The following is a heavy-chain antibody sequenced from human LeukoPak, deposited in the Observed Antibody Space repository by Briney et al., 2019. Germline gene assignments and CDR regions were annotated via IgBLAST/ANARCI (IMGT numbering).Heavy chain of an antibody. J-gene: IGHJ5*02. Sequence: ASVKVSCRASGYTFTSYGISWVRQAPGQGLEWMGGIIPIFGTANYAQKFQGRVTITADESTSTAYMELSSLRSEDTAVYYCARAMSQHEYINWFDPWGQGTLVTVSS. D-gene: IGHD2/OR15-2a*01. CDR3: ARAMSQHEYINWFDP. CDR2: IIPIFGTA. CDR1: GYTFTSYG. V-gene: IGHV1-69*13.